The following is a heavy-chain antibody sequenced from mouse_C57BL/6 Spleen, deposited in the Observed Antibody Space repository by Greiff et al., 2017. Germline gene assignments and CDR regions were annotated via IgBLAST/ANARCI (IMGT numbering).Heavy chain of an antibody. D-gene: IGHD2-3*01. CDR3: ARHEGGGYYVLPYCYAMDY. J-gene: IGHJ4*01. CDR2: ISGGGGNT. CDR1: GFTFSSYT. V-gene: IGHV5-9*01. Sequence: EVKLVESGGGLVKPGGSLKLSCAASGFTFSSYTMSWVRQTPEKRLEWVATISGGGGNTYYPDSVKGRFTISRDNAKNTLYLQMSSLRSEDTALXYCARHEGGGYYVLPYCYAMDYWGQGTSVTVSS.